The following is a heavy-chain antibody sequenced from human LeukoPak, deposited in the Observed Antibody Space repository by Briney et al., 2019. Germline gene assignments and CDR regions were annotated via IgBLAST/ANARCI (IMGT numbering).Heavy chain of an antibody. V-gene: IGHV3-23*01. Sequence: PGVSLRLSCAASGFTFRSYAMSWVRQAPGKGLEWVSAISGSGGSTYYADSVKGRFTISRDNSKNTLYLQMNSLRAEDTAVYYCAKEREQWLVLGVVVYWGQGTLVTVSS. J-gene: IGHJ4*02. CDR1: GFTFRSYA. CDR2: ISGSGGST. D-gene: IGHD6-19*01. CDR3: AKEREQWLVLGVVVY.